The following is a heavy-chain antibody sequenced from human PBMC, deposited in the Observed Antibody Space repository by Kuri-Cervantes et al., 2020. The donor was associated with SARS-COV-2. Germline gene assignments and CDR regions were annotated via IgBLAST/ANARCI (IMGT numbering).Heavy chain of an antibody. CDR2: IYSGGST. D-gene: IGHD1-1*01. CDR3: ARVAKSGWNANNWFDP. J-gene: IGHJ5*02. V-gene: IGHV3-66*01. CDR1: GFTFISYA. Sequence: GESLKISCAASGFTFISYAMSWVRQAPGKGLEWVSVIYSGGSTYYADSVKGRFTISRDNSKNTLYLQMNSLRAEDTAVYYCARVAKSGWNANNWFDPWGQGTLVTVSS.